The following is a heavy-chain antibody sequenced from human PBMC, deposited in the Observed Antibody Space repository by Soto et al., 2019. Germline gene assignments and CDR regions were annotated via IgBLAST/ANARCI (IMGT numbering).Heavy chain of an antibody. D-gene: IGHD2-2*01. V-gene: IGHV4-31*03. CDR2: IYYSGST. CDR1: GGSISRGGYY. CDR3: ASAYSVVPAAIGGYYYGMDV. J-gene: IGHJ6*01. Sequence: PSETLSLTCTVSGGSISRGGYYWSWIRQHPGKGLEWIGYIYYSGSTYYNPSLKSRVTISVDTSKNQFSLKLSSVTAADTAVYYCASAYSVVPAAIGGYYYGMDVWGQWTTVIVSS.